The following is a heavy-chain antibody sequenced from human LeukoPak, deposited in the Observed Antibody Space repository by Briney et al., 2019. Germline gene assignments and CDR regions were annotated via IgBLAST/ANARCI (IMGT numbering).Heavy chain of an antibody. CDR2: ISGSGGST. V-gene: IGHV3-23*01. CDR3: AKGVQGWDYYGSGSENYYFDY. Sequence: GGSLRLSCAASGFTFSSYAMSWVRQAPGKGLEWVSAISGSGGSTYYADSVKGRFTISRDNSKNTLYLQMNSLRAEDTAVYYCAKGVQGWDYYGSGSENYYFDYWGQGTLVTVSS. D-gene: IGHD3-10*01. J-gene: IGHJ4*02. CDR1: GFTFSSYA.